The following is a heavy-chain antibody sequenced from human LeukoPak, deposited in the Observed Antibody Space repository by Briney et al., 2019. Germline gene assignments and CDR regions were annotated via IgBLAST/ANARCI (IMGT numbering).Heavy chain of an antibody. D-gene: IGHD3-16*01. CDR3: ARHRAYDV. J-gene: IGHJ3*01. Sequence: GGSLRPSCAASGISVSTNYMSWVRQAPGKGLEWISVIYTDDTTYYGESVKGRFTFSRDKSKNTLYLQMNNLRAEDTAIYFCARHRAYDVWGQGTMVTVSS. V-gene: IGHV3-53*01. CDR2: IYTDDTT. CDR1: GISVSTNY.